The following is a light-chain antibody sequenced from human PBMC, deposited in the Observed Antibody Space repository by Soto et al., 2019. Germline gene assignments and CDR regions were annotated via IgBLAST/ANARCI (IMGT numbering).Light chain of an antibody. J-gene: IGKJ1*01. V-gene: IGKV3-20*01. CDR3: QQYGSSPWT. CDR1: QSVSSSY. Sequence: EILLPQSPGTLSLCPGERATLSCRASQSVSSSYVTWYQQKRGQAPRLLIYGASSRAPDIPDRFNGSGSGTDVTLTISRPEPEDFDVYYCQQYGSSPWTFGQGTKVEIK. CDR2: GAS.